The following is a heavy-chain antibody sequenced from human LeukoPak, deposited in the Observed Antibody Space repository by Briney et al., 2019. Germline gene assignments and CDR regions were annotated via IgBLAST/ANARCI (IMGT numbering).Heavy chain of an antibody. J-gene: IGHJ4*02. CDR3: VKELVVVPATKGWDYFDY. V-gene: IGHV3-64D*06. CDR2: ISSNGGST. Sequence: PGGSLRLSCSASGFTFSSYATHWVRQAPGKGLEYVSAISSNGGSTYYADSVKGRFTISRDNSKNTLYLQMSSLRAEDTAVYYCVKELVVVPATKGWDYFDYWGQGTLVTVSS. CDR1: GFTFSSYA. D-gene: IGHD2-2*01.